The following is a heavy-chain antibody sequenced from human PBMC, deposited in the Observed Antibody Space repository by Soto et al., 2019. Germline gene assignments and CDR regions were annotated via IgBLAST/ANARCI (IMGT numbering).Heavy chain of an antibody. V-gene: IGHV1-58*01. CDR1: GFTFTSSA. J-gene: IGHJ4*02. CDR3: AVAYCGGDCYPPHFDY. Sequence: SVKVSCKASGFTFTSSAVQWVRQARGQRLEWIGWIVVGSGNTNYAQKFQERVTITRDMSTSTAYMELSSLRSEDTAVYYCAVAYCGGDCYPPHFDYWGQGTLVTVSS. CDR2: IVVGSGNT. D-gene: IGHD2-21*02.